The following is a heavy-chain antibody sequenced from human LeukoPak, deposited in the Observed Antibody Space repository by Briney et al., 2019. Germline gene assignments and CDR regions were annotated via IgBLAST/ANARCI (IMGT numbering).Heavy chain of an antibody. Sequence: SETPPLTCAVYGGSFSGYYWSWIRQPPGKGLEWIGEINHSGSTNYNRSLKSRVTISVDTSKNQFSLKLSSVTAADTAVYYCARGRWFDPWGQGTLVTVSS. CDR2: INHSGST. CDR1: GGSFSGYY. V-gene: IGHV4-34*01. CDR3: ARGRWFDP. J-gene: IGHJ5*02.